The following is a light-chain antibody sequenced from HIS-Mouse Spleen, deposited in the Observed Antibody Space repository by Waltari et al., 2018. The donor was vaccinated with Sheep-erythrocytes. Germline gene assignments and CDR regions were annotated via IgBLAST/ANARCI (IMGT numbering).Light chain of an antibody. V-gene: IGLV2-23*01. J-gene: IGLJ3*02. CDR3: CSYAGSSTPWV. CDR2: EGS. CDR1: SSDVGSYNL. Sequence: QSALTQPASVSGSPGQSITISCTGTSSDVGSYNLVSCYQQHPGKAPKLMFYEGSKRAYGDSNGFSVSKSGNTASLTSAGLQAEDAAEYYCCSYAGSSTPWVFGGGTKLTVL.